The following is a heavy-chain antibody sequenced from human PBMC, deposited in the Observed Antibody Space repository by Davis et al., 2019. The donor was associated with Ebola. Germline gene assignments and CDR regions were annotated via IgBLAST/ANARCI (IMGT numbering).Heavy chain of an antibody. CDR3: ARDVSSGYYFDY. V-gene: IGHV3-33*01. J-gene: IGHJ4*02. Sequence: PGGSLRLSCAASGFTFSSYGMHWVRQAPGKGLEWVAVIWYDGSNKYYADAVKGRFTISRDNSKNTLYLQMNSLRAEDTAVYYCARDVSSGYYFDYWGQGTLVTVSS. CDR1: GFTFSSYG. CDR2: IWYDGSNK. D-gene: IGHD3-22*01.